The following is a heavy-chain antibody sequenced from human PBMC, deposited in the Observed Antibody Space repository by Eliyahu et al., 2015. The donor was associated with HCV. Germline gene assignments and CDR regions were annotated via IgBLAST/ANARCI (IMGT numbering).Heavy chain of an antibody. V-gene: IGHV4-59*01. Sequence: QVQLQESGPGLVKPSETLSXTCXVXGGSITTYYXXWXRQPPGKGLEWIWYIHYRWXTSYNPPLKSRVTISVDTXKNQFSLNLTSVTAADTAVYYCASGGGGIAVAGTGGWFDPWGQGTLVTVSS. J-gene: IGHJ5*02. CDR2: IHYRWXT. D-gene: IGHD6-19*01. CDR3: ASGGGGIAVAGTGGWFDP. CDR1: GGSITTYY.